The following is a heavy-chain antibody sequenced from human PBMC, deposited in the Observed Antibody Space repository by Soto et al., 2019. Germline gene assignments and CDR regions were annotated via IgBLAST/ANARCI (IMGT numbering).Heavy chain of an antibody. CDR2: TYYKSKWYY. CDR3: ARGSWDDVSGHYYMDV. Sequence: PSQTPSLTCDISGDSVSSNSAGWNWIRQTPSRGLEWLGRTYYKSKWYYTYAASVKSRITVSPDTSKNQFSLQLTSATPEDTAVYYCARGSWDDVSGHYYMDVWDKGTTVTVSS. D-gene: IGHD1-1*01. J-gene: IGHJ6*03. V-gene: IGHV6-1*01. CDR1: GDSVSSNSAG.